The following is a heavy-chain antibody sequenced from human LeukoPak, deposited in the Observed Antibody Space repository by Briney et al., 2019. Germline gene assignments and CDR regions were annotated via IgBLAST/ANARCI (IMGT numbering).Heavy chain of an antibody. V-gene: IGHV4-39*01. CDR2: INYSGST. CDR3: ARHKDYYYSYMDV. J-gene: IGHJ6*03. Sequence: SETLSLTCTVSGGSISSSSYYWGWIRQPPGKGLEWIRSINYSGSTDYNPSLTSRVTISVDTSKNQFSLKLSSVTAADTAVYYCARHKDYYYSYMDVWGKGTTVTISS. CDR1: GGSISSSSYY.